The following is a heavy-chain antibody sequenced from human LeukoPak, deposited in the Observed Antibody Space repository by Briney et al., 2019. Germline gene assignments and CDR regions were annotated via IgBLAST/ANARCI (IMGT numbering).Heavy chain of an antibody. D-gene: IGHD1-1*01. CDR1: GYSFTSYW. J-gene: IGHJ4*02. CDR2: IYPGDSDT. CDR3: ARTSGAWKDYFDY. V-gene: IGHV5-51*01. Sequence: KYGESLKISCKGSGYSFTSYWIGWVRQMPGKGRAWMGIIYPGDSDTRYSPSFQGQVTISADKSISTAYLQWSSLKASDTAMYYCARTSGAWKDYFDYWGQGTLVTVSS.